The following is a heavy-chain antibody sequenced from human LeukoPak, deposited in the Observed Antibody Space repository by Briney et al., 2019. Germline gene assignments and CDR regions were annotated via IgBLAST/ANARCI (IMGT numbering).Heavy chain of an antibody. D-gene: IGHD4-17*01. CDR1: GFTFSDYY. J-gene: IGHJ4*02. CDR3: ARDLDYGDYVLDY. V-gene: IGHV3-11*04. CDR2: ISSSGSTI. Sequence: PGGSLRLSCAASGFTFSDYYMSWIRQAPGKGLEWVSYISSSGSTIYYADSVKGRFTISRDNAKNSLYLQMNSLRAEDTAVYYCARDLDYGDYVLDYWGQGTLVTVSS.